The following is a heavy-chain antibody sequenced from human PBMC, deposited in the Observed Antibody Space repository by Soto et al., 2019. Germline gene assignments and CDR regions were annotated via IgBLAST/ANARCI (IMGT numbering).Heavy chain of an antibody. J-gene: IGHJ4*02. CDR3: ARGAVGATIYFDY. D-gene: IGHD1-26*01. V-gene: IGHV4-31*03. Sequence: QVQLQESGPGLVKPSQTLSLTCIVSGGSISSGGYFWSWIRQHPGKGLEWIGYIYYSGNTFYNPSLKTRVSISVDTSKNQFSLKLSSVTAADTAVYYCARGAVGATIYFDYWGQGTLVTVSS. CDR1: GGSISSGGYF. CDR2: IYYSGNT.